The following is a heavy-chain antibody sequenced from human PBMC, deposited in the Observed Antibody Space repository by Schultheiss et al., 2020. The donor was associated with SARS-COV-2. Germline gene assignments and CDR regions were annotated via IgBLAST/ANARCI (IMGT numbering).Heavy chain of an antibody. Sequence: SETLSLTCAVSGYSISSGYYWGWIRQPPGKGLEWIGSIYHSGSTYYNPSLKSRVTISVDTSKNQFSLQLSSVTAADTAVYYCARARGGDYEYWGQGTLVTVSS. V-gene: IGHV4-38-2*01. D-gene: IGHD4-17*01. CDR3: ARARGGDYEY. J-gene: IGHJ4*02. CDR2: IYHSGST. CDR1: GYSISSGYY.